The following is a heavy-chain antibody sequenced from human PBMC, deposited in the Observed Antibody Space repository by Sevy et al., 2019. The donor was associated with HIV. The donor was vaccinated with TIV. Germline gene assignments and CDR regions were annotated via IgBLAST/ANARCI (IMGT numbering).Heavy chain of an antibody. D-gene: IGHD3-10*01. J-gene: IGHJ5*02. Sequence: GGSLRLSCAASGFTFNRYWMGWVRQAPGKTLEWVANINQDGSETYVDSVKGRFTISRDNAKNSLYLQMNSLRAEDTAVYYCARGPDFGSRTDDFDPWGQGTLVTVSS. CDR2: INQDGSET. CDR3: ARGPDFGSRTDDFDP. V-gene: IGHV3-7*03. CDR1: GFTFNRYW.